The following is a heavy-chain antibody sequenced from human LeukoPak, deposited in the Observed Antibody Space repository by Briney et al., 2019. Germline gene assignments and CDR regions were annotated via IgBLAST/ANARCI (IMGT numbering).Heavy chain of an antibody. V-gene: IGHV3-7*05. CDR1: GFTFSSYG. J-gene: IGHJ4*02. CDR3: TRDRSGQD. D-gene: IGHD1-1*01. CDR2: IKQDGSEK. Sequence: GGSLRLSCAASGFTFSSYGMSWVRQAPGKGLQWVANIKQDGSEKYYVDSVKGRFTISRDNAKNSLSLQMNSLRAEDTAVYSCTRDRSGQDWGQGTLVTVSS.